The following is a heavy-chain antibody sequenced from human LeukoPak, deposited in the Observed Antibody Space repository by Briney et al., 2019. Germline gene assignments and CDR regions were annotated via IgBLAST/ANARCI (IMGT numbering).Heavy chain of an antibody. D-gene: IGHD6-6*01. Sequence: SETLSLTCTVSGGSISSYYWSWIRQPAGKGLEWIGRIYTSGSTNYNPSLKSRVTMSVDTSKNQFSLKLSSVTAADTAVYYCARDREGIAARTGGLDYWGQGTLVTVSS. CDR2: IYTSGST. CDR3: ARDREGIAARTGGLDY. CDR1: GGSISSYY. J-gene: IGHJ4*02. V-gene: IGHV4-4*07.